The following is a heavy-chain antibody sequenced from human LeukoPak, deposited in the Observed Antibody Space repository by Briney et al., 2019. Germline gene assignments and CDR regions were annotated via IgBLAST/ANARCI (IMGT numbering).Heavy chain of an antibody. CDR2: ISGSGGST. D-gene: IGHD3-3*01. CDR3: AKEDQIDRFLEWSFGPPTN. V-gene: IGHV3-23*01. Sequence: GGSLRLSCAASGFTFSSYAMSWVRQAPEKGLEWVSAISGSGGSTYYADSVKGRFTISRDNSKNTLYLQMNSLRAEDTAVYYCAKEDQIDRFLEWSFGPPTNWGQGTLVTVSS. CDR1: GFTFSSYA. J-gene: IGHJ4*02.